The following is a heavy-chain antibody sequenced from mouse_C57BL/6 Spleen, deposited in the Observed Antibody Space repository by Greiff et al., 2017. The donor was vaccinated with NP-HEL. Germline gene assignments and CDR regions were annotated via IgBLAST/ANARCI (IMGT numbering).Heavy chain of an antibody. Sequence: QVQLKQSGAELVKPGASVKLSCKASGYTFTSYWMHWVKQRPGRGLEWIGRIVPNSGGTKYNEKFKSKATLTVDKPSSTAYMQLSSLTSEDSAVYYCARGDSSGYWFAYWGQGTLVTVSA. CDR1: GYTFTSYW. V-gene: IGHV1-72*01. D-gene: IGHD3-2*02. CDR3: ARGDSSGYWFAY. J-gene: IGHJ3*01. CDR2: IVPNSGGT.